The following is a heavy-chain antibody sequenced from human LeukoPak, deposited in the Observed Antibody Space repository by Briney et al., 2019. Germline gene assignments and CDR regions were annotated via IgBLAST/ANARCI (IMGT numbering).Heavy chain of an antibody. J-gene: IGHJ4*02. V-gene: IGHV5-51*01. CDR1: GYTFSNYW. Sequence: GESLKMPCQGPGYTFSNYWIAWVRQMPGKGPEWMGIIYPGGSDTRYSPSFEGQVPLSADKSISSAYLRWSSLKASDTAVYYCARVASPAGQSLYYSDYWGQGSLLTVSS. CDR2: IYPGGSDT. D-gene: IGHD3-16*01. CDR3: ARVASPAGQSLYYSDY.